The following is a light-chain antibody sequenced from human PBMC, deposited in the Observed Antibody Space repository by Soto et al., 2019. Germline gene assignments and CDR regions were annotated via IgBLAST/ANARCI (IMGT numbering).Light chain of an antibody. V-gene: IGLV1-44*01. J-gene: IGLJ2*01. CDR3: AAWDDSLSGVV. CDR1: SSNIGGNT. Sequence: QSVLTQPPSASGTPGQRVTISCSGGSSNIGGNTVNWYRQVPGTAPKLLIYSNNQRPSGVPDRLSGSKSGTSASLAISGLQSEDEADYYCAAWDDSLSGVVFGGGTKVTVL. CDR2: SNN.